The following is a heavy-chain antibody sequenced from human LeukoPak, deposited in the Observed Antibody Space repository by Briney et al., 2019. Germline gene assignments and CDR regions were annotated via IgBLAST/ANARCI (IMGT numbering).Heavy chain of an antibody. CDR2: ISYDGSNK. CDR3: AKDIGEWLVKGGGCFDY. Sequence: GRSLRLSCAVSEFTFSNYGMHWVRQAPGKGLEWVAVISYDGSNKYYADSVKGRFTISRDNSKNTLYLQMNSLRAEDTAVYYCAKDIGEWLVKGGGCFDYWGQGTLVTVSS. CDR1: EFTFSNYG. D-gene: IGHD6-19*01. J-gene: IGHJ4*02. V-gene: IGHV3-30*18.